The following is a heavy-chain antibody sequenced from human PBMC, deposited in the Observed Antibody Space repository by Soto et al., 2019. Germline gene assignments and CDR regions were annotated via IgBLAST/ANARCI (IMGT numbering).Heavy chain of an antibody. V-gene: IGHV3-74*01. D-gene: IGHD6-13*01. CDR2: INSDGRNI. CDR3: ARVWYAPPPGPPNDAFDI. Sequence: EVQLVESGGGLIQPGGSLRLSCAASGFTFGTYWMHWVRQVPGKGLVWVSRINSDGRNIDYADSVKGRFTISRDNAKSTLYLPMNSLRPEDTAVYFFARVWYAPPPGPPNDAFDIWGQGTMVTVSS. CDR1: GFTFGTYW. J-gene: IGHJ3*02.